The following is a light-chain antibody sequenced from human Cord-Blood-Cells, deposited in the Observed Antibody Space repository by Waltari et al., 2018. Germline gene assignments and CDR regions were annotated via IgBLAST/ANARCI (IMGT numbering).Light chain of an antibody. V-gene: IGLV2-14*01. Sequence: QSALTHPASVSRSPGQSLTISCPGTSSDVGGFNSVSWYQQHPGKAPKPMIYDVSNRPSGVSNRFSGSKSGNTASLTISGLQAEDEADYYCSSYTSSSTVVFGGGTKLTVL. CDR3: SSYTSSSTVV. CDR2: DVS. CDR1: SSDVGGFNS. J-gene: IGLJ2*01.